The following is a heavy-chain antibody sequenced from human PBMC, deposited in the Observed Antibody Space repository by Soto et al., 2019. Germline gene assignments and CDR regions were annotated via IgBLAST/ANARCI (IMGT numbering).Heavy chain of an antibody. CDR2: IKQDGSEK. CDR1: GFALSNYW. CDR3: ARETSTWGC. J-gene: IGHJ4*02. Sequence: EVQLVESGGGLVQPGESLRLSCVASGFALSNYWINWVRQAPGKGLEWVANIKQDGSEKNYVDSVKGRFTISRDNARNSLYLQMNSLRGEDTAAYYCARETSTWGCWGQGTLVTVSS. V-gene: IGHV3-7*05. D-gene: IGHD7-27*01.